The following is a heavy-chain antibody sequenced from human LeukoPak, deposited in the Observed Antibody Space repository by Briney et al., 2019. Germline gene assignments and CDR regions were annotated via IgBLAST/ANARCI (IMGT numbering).Heavy chain of an antibody. CDR1: GSTFSIYT. CDR2: VIPIFGTA. CDR3: AGGYCSSTSCYDFDI. D-gene: IGHD2-2*01. V-gene: IGHV1-69*05. Sequence: SVTLSFTASGSTFSIYTNSWVRHGPGQGHGRMGGVIPIFGTANYAQKFHGRVTITTDESTSTAYMELSSRRAEDTAVYYCAGGYCSSTSCYDFDIWGQGTMVTVSS. J-gene: IGHJ3*02.